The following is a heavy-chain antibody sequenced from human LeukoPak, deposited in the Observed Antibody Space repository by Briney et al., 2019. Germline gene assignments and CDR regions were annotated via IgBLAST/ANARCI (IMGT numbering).Heavy chain of an antibody. D-gene: IGHD1-1*01. CDR3: ARDRRTGETDY. CDR2: IYYSGST. V-gene: IGHV4-31*03. J-gene: IGHJ4*02. Sequence: SETLSLTCTVSGGSISSGGYYWSWIRQHPGKGLEWIGYIYYSGSTYYNPSLKSRVTISVDTSKNQFSLKLSSVTAADTAVYHCARDRRTGETDYWGQGTLVTVSS. CDR1: GGSISSGGYY.